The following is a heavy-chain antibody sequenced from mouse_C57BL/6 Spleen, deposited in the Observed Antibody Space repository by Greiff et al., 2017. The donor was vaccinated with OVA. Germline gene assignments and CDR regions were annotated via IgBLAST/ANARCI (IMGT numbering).Heavy chain of an antibody. J-gene: IGHJ2*01. CDR1: GYTFTSYW. D-gene: IGHD1-1*01. V-gene: IGHV1-50*01. CDR3: ARGPPYYSYFDY. Sequence: QVQLKQPGAELVKPGASVKLSCKASGYTFTSYWMQWVKQRPGQGLEWIGEIDPSDSYTNYNQKFKGKATLTVDTSSSTAYLQLSSLTSEDSAVYYCARGPPYYSYFDYWGQGTTRTVSS. CDR2: IDPSDSYT.